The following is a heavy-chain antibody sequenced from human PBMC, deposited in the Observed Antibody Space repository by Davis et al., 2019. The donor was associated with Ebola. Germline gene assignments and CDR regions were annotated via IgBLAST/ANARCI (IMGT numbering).Heavy chain of an antibody. Sequence: GGSLKISCAASGFTFSSYWMHWVRQAPGKGLVWVSRINSDGSSTSYADSVKGRFSISRDNSKDTVYLQMNSLRPEDTAVYYCAKDGNWVWDGPKYYYYGMDVWGQGTTVTVSS. CDR3: AKDGNWVWDGPKYYYYGMDV. V-gene: IGHV3-74*01. CDR1: GFTFSSYW. CDR2: INSDGSST. D-gene: IGHD3-16*01. J-gene: IGHJ6*02.